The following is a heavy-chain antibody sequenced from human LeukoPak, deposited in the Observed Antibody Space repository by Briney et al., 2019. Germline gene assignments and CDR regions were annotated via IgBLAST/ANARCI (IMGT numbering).Heavy chain of an antibody. J-gene: IGHJ4*02. V-gene: IGHV3-21*01. D-gene: IGHD3-22*01. Sequence: PGGSLRLSCAASGFIFSSYSMDWVRQAPGKGLEWVSSMGSSSSYIRYADSVKGRFTISRDNAKNSLYLQMNSLRAEDTAVYYCARVYDSSGYYSPYFDYWGQGTLVTVSS. CDR1: GFIFSSYS. CDR3: ARVYDSSGYYSPYFDY. CDR2: MGSSSSYI.